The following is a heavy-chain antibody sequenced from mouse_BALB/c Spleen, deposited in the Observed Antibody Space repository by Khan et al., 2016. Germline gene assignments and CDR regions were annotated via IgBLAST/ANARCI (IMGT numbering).Heavy chain of an antibody. CDR2: INPDSYTI. Sequence: EVQLLESGGGLVHPGGSLKLSCAASGYDFSRYWMSWVRQPPGKGLEWIGEINPDSYTINYTPSLKDKFIISRDNAKNTHYLQMSKVRSEDTALCYCARAGYYRSHAYWGQGTMVTVSA. J-gene: IGHJ3*01. D-gene: IGHD2-14*01. CDR3: ARAGYYRSHAY. V-gene: IGHV4-1*02. CDR1: GYDFSRYW.